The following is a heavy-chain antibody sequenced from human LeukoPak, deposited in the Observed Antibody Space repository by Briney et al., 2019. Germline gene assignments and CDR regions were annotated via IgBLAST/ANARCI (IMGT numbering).Heavy chain of an antibody. CDR2: ITTTGATT. CDR1: GFTFGSYG. D-gene: IGHD3-22*01. CDR3: TIMHGYYDGSGYWVQ. Sequence: GGSLRLSCAASGFTFGSYGMGWVRQAPGKGLEWVSFITTTGATTSYADSVKGRFTISRDNLRNTLYMQMSSLRDEDTALYYCTIMHGYYDGSGYWVQWGQGTLVTVSS. J-gene: IGHJ4*02. V-gene: IGHV3-23*01.